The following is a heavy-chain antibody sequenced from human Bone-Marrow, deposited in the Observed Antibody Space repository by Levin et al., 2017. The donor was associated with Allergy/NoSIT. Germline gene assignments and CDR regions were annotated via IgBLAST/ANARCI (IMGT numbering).Heavy chain of an antibody. CDR3: ARGVVPAAIENYYYYYGMDD. D-gene: IGHD2-2*02. J-gene: IGHJ6*02. V-gene: IGHV4-59*02. Sequence: PSQTLSLPCSVSAGSVRGSYWSWIRQSPGKGLEWIGCIYYSGTTTYNPSLKSRVTISVDTSNNKFFLNLSSVTAADTAVYYCARGVVPAAIENYYYYYGMDDWGQGTTVTVSS. CDR1: AGSVRGSY. CDR2: IYYSGTT.